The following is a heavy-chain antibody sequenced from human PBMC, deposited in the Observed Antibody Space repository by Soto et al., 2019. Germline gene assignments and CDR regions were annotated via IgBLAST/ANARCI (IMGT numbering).Heavy chain of an antibody. J-gene: IGHJ6*02. D-gene: IGHD3-9*01. CDR3: ARERDYGILTGSYYGMDV. V-gene: IGHV4-59*01. Sequence: SETLSLTCTVSGGSISSYYWSWIRQPPGKGLEWIGYIYYSGSTNYNPSLKSRVTISVDTSKNQFSLKLSSVTAADTAVYYYARERDYGILTGSYYGMDVWGQGPTVTVS. CDR1: GGSISSYY. CDR2: IYYSGST.